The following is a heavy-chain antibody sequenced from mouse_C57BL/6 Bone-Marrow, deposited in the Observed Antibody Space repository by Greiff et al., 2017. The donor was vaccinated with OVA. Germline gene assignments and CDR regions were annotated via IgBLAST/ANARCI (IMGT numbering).Heavy chain of an antibody. J-gene: IGHJ2*01. CDR2: IYPGDGDT. CDR1: GYAFSSSW. CDR3: ARRGYYGSSLYYCDY. Sequence: QVQLQQSGPELVKPGASVKISCKASGYAFSSSWMNWVKQRPGKGLEWIGRIYPGDGDTNYNGKFKGKATLTADKSSSTAYMQLSSLTSEDSAVYFCARRGYYGSSLYYCDYWGQGTTLTVSS. D-gene: IGHD1-1*01. V-gene: IGHV1-82*01.